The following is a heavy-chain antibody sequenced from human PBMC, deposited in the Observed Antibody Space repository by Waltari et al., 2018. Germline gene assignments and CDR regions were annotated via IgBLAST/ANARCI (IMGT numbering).Heavy chain of an antibody. J-gene: IGHJ4*02. D-gene: IGHD3-10*01. V-gene: IGHV3-23*05. CDR3: AKDSGYSMIRGRENS. Sequence: VYLLESGGGLVQPGGSLRLSCVGSGFDYSSYAISWVRQAPGKGLEWVSGIDNSGETTYYVGSVKGRFTISRDDSRNTVYLHMTTLRVDDTAVYYCAKDSGYSMIRGRENSWGQGTLVIVSS. CDR2: IDNSGETT. CDR1: GFDYSSYA.